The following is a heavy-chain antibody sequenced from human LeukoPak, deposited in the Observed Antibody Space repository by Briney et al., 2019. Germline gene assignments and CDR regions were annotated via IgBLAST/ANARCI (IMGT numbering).Heavy chain of an antibody. CDR3: ARHQPAGYSGYYKWFDP. J-gene: IGHJ5*02. CDR2: IYYSGST. D-gene: IGHD5-12*01. V-gene: IGHV4-39*01. Sequence: SETLSLTXTVSGGSSSSSNYYWGWIRQPPGKGLEWIGSIYYSGSTYYNPSLKSRVAIAVDTSKKQFSLKLSSVTAADTAVYYCARHQPAGYSGYYKWFDPWGQGTLVTVSS. CDR1: GGSSSSSNYY.